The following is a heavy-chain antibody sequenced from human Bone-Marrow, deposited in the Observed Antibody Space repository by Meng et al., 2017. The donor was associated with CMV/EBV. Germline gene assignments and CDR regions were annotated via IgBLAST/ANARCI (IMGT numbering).Heavy chain of an antibody. Sequence: GGSLRLSCAASGFTFSSYSMNWVRQAPGKWLEWVSSISSSSSYIYYADSVKGRFTISRDNSKNTLYLQMNSLRAEDTAVNYCARDTKLPYSYYYGMDVWGQGTTVTVSS. D-gene: IGHD1-7*01. V-gene: IGHV3-21*01. CDR3: ARDTKLPYSYYYGMDV. CDR2: ISSSSSYI. CDR1: GFTFSSYS. J-gene: IGHJ6*02.